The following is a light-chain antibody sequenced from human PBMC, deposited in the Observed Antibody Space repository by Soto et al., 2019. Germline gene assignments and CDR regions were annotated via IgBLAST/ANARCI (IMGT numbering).Light chain of an antibody. CDR1: QSVSSD. CDR3: QQRSNWPIT. CDR2: YTS. V-gene: IGKV3-15*01. J-gene: IGKJ5*01. Sequence: EIVMTQSAAPLSVSAGDSATLSCRASQSVSSDLAWYQQKPGQAPRLLIYYTSTRATGFPARFSGGGSGTEFTLTISSLQPEDSAFYYCQQRSNWPITFGQGTRLEIK.